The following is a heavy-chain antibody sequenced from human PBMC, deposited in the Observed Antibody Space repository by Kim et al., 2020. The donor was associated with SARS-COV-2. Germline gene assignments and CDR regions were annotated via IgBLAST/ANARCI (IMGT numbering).Heavy chain of an antibody. Sequence: QKFPGRVTITADKSTSTAYMELSSLRSEDTAVYYCARDLTHFQSGSYPDYWGQGTLVTVSS. J-gene: IGHJ4*02. D-gene: IGHD1-26*01. CDR3: ARDLTHFQSGSYPDY. V-gene: IGHV1-69*04.